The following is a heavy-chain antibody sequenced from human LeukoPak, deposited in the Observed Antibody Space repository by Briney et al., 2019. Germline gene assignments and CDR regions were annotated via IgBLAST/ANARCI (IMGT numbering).Heavy chain of an antibody. J-gene: IGHJ6*04. CDR1: GYTFTSYG. CDR2: IIPIFGTA. D-gene: IGHD3-10*01. Sequence: SVKVSCKASGYTFTSYGISWVRQAPGQGLEWMGGIIPIFGTANYAQKFQGRVTITADESTSTAYMELSSLRSEDTAVYYCASYYYGSGSPYGMDVWGKGTTVTVSS. V-gene: IGHV1-69*13. CDR3: ASYYYGSGSPYGMDV.